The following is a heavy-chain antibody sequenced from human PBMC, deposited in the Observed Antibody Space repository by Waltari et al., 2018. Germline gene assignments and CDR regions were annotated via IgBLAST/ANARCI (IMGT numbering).Heavy chain of an antibody. J-gene: IGHJ6*03. CDR2: ISYDGSNK. D-gene: IGHD6-25*01. Sequence: VQLVESGGGVVQPGRSLRLSCAASGFPFSRYAMHAVRQPPGKGLEWVAVISYDGSNKYYADSVKGRFTISRDNSKNTLYLQMNSLRAEDTAVYYCARALAAYYYYYMDVWGKGTTVTVSS. V-gene: IGHV3-30-3*01. CDR1: GFPFSRYA. CDR3: ARALAAYYYYYMDV.